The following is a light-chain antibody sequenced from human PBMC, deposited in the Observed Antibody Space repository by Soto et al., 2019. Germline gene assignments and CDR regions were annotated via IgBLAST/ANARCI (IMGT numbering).Light chain of an antibody. CDR2: EAS. CDR3: QQYNTFLT. Sequence: DIKMYQSPSSLSASVGDRVTITCRASQGIRHYLAWYHQKPVKVRKLLIYEASNLQSGVPSRFRGGGSGTEYTLTITSLQPDDSATYYCQQYNTFLTFGQVSNVDIK. V-gene: IGKV1-27*01. J-gene: IGKJ1*01. CDR1: QGIRHY.